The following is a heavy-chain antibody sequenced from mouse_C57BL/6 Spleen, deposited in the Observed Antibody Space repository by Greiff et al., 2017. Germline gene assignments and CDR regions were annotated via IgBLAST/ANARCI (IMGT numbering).Heavy chain of an antibody. CDR2: INPNNGGT. Sequence: VQLQQSGPELVKPGASVKISCKASGYTFTDYYMNWVKQSHGKSLEWIGDINPNNGGTSYNQKFKGKATLTVDKSSSTAYMELRSLTSEDSAVYYCARSYSYAMDYWGQGTSVTVSS. CDR1: GYTFTDYY. J-gene: IGHJ4*01. V-gene: IGHV1-26*01. CDR3: ARSYSYAMDY.